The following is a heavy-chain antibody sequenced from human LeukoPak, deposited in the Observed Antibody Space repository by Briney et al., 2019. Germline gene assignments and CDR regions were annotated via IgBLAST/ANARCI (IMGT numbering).Heavy chain of an antibody. D-gene: IGHD3-22*01. Sequence: SETLSLTCTVSGGSISSHYWSWFRQPPGKGPEWIAYIYYSGRTNYNPSLKSRVTISIDSSKNQFSLKLSSVTAADTAIYYCARGAGYYDSSGQYYWGYFDYWGQGTLVPVSS. CDR1: GGSISSHY. V-gene: IGHV4-59*11. CDR2: IYYSGRT. CDR3: ARGAGYYDSSGQYYWGYFDY. J-gene: IGHJ4*02.